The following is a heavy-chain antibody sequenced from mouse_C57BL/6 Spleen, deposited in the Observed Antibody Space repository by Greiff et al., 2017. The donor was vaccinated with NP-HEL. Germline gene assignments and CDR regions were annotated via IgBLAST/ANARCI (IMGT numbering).Heavy chain of an antibody. V-gene: IGHV1-42*01. CDR1: GYSFTGYY. D-gene: IGHD1-1*01. J-gene: IGHJ1*03. Sequence: VQLQQSGPELVKPGASVKISCKASGYSFTGYYMNWVKQSPEKSLEWIGEINPSTGGTTYNQKFKAKATLTVDKSSSTAYMQLKSLTSEDSAVYYCARWGYYGSSYWYFDVWGTGTTVTVSS. CDR3: ARWGYYGSSYWYFDV. CDR2: INPSTGGT.